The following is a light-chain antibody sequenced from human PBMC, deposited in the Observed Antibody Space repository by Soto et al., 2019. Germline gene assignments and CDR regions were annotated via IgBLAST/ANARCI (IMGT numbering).Light chain of an antibody. J-gene: IGKJ3*01. CDR2: DAS. CDR3: QQYDTLLFT. V-gene: IGKV1-33*01. Sequence: DIQMTQSPSSLSASVGERVTITCQATQDIGKSLNWYQHKPGEAPKLLIYDASNLKAGVPPRFSGSGSGTDFSFTINSLQPEDIATYYCQQYDTLLFTFGPGTKVNFK. CDR1: QDIGKS.